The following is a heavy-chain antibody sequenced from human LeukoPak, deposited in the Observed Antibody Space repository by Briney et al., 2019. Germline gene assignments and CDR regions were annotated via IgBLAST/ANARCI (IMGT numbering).Heavy chain of an antibody. Sequence: GGSLRLSCAASGFTFSSYGMSWVRQAPGKGLEWVGRIKSKTDGGTTDYAAPVKGRFTISRDDSKNTLYLQMNSLKTEDTAVYYCTTVGATTDAFDIWGQGTMVTVSS. CDR3: TTVGATTDAFDI. CDR1: GFTFSSYG. CDR2: IKSKTDGGTT. J-gene: IGHJ3*02. V-gene: IGHV3-15*01. D-gene: IGHD1-26*01.